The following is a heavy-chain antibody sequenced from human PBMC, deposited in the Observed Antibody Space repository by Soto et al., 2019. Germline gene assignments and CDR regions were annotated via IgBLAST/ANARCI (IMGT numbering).Heavy chain of an antibody. D-gene: IGHD3-3*01. V-gene: IGHV1-8*01. CDR1: GYTFTSYD. CDR2: MNPNSGNT. Sequence: ASVKVSCKASGYTFTSYDINWVRQATGQGLEWMGWMNPNSGNTGYAQKFQGRVTMTRNTSISTAYMELSGLRSEDTAVYYCARAYYDFWSGYYNWFDPWGQGXLVTVYS. J-gene: IGHJ5*02. CDR3: ARAYYDFWSGYYNWFDP.